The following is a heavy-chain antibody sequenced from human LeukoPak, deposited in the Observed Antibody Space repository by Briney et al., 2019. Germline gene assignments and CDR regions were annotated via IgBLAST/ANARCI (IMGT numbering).Heavy chain of an antibody. CDR3: ARDLKIGYNSGWYSFDY. CDR2: IYYSGTT. J-gene: IGHJ4*02. V-gene: IGHV4-59*01. D-gene: IGHD6-19*01. CDR1: GGSISPYY. Sequence: PSETLSLTCTVSGGSISPYYWSWIRQPPGKGLEWIGYIYYSGTTNYNPSLKSRVTISVGTSKNQFSLKLISVTAADTAVYYCARDLKIGYNSGWYSFDYWGQGILVTVSS.